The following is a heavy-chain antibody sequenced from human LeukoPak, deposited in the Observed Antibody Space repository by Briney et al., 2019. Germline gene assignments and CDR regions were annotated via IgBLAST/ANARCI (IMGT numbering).Heavy chain of an antibody. J-gene: IGHJ4*02. Sequence: ASVKVSCKASGYTFTGYYMHWVRQAPGQGLEWMGRINPNSGGTNYAQKFQGRVTMTRDTSISTAYMELSRLRSDDTAVYYCARVFNRQWLPSGYWGQGTLVTVS. CDR1: GYTFTGYY. CDR2: INPNSGGT. V-gene: IGHV1-2*06. D-gene: IGHD6-19*01. CDR3: ARVFNRQWLPSGY.